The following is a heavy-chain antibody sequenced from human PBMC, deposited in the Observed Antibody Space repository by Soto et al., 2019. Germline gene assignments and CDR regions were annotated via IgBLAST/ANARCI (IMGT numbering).Heavy chain of an antibody. Sequence: GGSLRLSCAASGFTFDDYTMHWVRQAPGKGLEWVSLISWDGGSTYYADSVKGRFTISRDNSKNSLYLQMNSLRTEDTALYYCAKVFNLRSGGYYGMDVWGQGTTVTVSS. D-gene: IGHD2-15*01. CDR2: ISWDGGST. J-gene: IGHJ6*02. CDR1: GFTFDDYT. V-gene: IGHV3-43*01. CDR3: AKVFNLRSGGYYGMDV.